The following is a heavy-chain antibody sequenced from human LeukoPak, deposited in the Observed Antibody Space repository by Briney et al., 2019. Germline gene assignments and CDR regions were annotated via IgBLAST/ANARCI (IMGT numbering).Heavy chain of an antibody. V-gene: IGHV3-33*08. Sequence: GGSLRLSCAASGFTFSTYVMSWVRQAPGKGLEWVAVIWYDGSNQEYADSVRGRFTISRDSSKNTVYLQMNSLRDDDTAVYYCARDVDTSGHFSRFDPWGRGTLVTVSS. CDR1: GFTFSTYV. CDR3: ARDVDTSGHFSRFDP. D-gene: IGHD3-22*01. J-gene: IGHJ5*02. CDR2: IWYDGSNQ.